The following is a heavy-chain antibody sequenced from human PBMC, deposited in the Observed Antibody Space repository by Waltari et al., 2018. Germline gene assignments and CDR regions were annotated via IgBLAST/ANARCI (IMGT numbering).Heavy chain of an antibody. D-gene: IGHD4-4*01. V-gene: IGHV3-21*01. CDR3: ARHSYSNYAFDY. J-gene: IGHJ4*02. CDR2: ISSSISDL. CDR1: GFTFSSYS. Sequence: EVQLVESGGGLVKPGGSLRLSCAASGFTFSSYSMNWVRQAPGKGLEWFSSISSSISDLYYADSVKGRFTISRDNAKNSLYLQMNSLRAEDTAVYYCARHSYSNYAFDYWGQGTLVTVSS.